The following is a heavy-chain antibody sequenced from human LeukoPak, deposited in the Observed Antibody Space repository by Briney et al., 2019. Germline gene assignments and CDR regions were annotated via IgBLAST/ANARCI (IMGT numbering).Heavy chain of an antibody. Sequence: KPSETLSLTCAVSGYSISSGYYWGWIRQPPGKGLEWVGGIYHSGSTYYNPSLKGRVTISVDTSKNQFSLKLSTVTAAHTAVYYCARAWGKSDVDIVATTFHWYFDLWGRGTLITVSS. CDR1: GYSISSGYY. CDR2: IYHSGST. CDR3: ARAWGKSDVDIVATTFHWYFDL. D-gene: IGHD5-12*01. V-gene: IGHV4-38-2*01. J-gene: IGHJ2*01.